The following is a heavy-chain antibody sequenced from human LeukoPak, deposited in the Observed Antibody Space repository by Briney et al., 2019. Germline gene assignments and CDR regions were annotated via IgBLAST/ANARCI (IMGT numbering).Heavy chain of an antibody. V-gene: IGHV3-7*03. CDR3: AKTRFQTAMADDY. CDR1: GFTFSSYW. Sequence: GGSLRLSCAASGFTFSSYWMSWVRQAPGKGLEWVANIKQDGSEKYYVDSVKGRFTISRDNAKNSLYLQMNSLRAEDTAVYYCAKTRFQTAMADDYWGQGTLVTVSS. J-gene: IGHJ4*02. CDR2: IKQDGSEK. D-gene: IGHD5-18*01.